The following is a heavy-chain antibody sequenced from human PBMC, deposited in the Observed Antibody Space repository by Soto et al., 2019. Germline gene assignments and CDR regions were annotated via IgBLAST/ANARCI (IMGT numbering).Heavy chain of an antibody. CDR1: GFTFSSYG. J-gene: IGHJ6*02. V-gene: IGHV3-33*01. D-gene: IGHD3-10*01. Sequence: QVQLVESGGGVVQPGRSLRLSGAASGFTFSSYGMHWVRQAPGKGLEWVAVIWYDGSNKYYADSVKGRFTISRDNSKNTLYLQMNILRAEDTAVYYCAREGGLLPNYYCYGMDVWGQGTTVTVSS. CDR2: IWYDGSNK. CDR3: AREGGLLPNYYCYGMDV.